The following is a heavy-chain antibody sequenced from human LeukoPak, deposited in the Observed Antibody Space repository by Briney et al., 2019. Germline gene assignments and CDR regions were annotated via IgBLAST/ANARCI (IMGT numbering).Heavy chain of an antibody. CDR1: WFPLSSNY. Sequence: WGALGPSLAAFWFPLSSNYMSLVRQAPGKGLEWFSVIYSGGSTYYADSVKGRFTISRDNSKNTLYLQMNSLRAEDTAVYYCARGYGMDVWGQGTTVTVSS. CDR2: IYSGGST. CDR3: ARGYGMDV. J-gene: IGHJ6*02. V-gene: IGHV3-66*01.